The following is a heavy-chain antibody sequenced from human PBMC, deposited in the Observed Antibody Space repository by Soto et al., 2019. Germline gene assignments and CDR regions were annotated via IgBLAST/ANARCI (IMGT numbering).Heavy chain of an antibody. CDR2: IKQDGSEK. CDR3: ASGGYSYVLFDY. CDR1: GFTFSSYW. D-gene: IGHD5-18*01. V-gene: IGHV3-7*01. Sequence: EVQLVESGGGLVQPEGSLRLSCAASGFTFSSYWMSWVRQAPGKGLEWVANIKQDGSEKYYVDSVKGRFTISRDNAKNSLYLQMNSLRAEDTAVYYCASGGYSYVLFDYWGQGTLVTVSS. J-gene: IGHJ4*02.